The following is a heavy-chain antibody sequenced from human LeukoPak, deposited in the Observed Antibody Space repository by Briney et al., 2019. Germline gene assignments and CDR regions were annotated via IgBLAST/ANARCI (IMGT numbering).Heavy chain of an antibody. J-gene: IGHJ4*02. Sequence: SETLSLTCTVSGGSISSSSYYWGWIRQPPGKGLEWIGSIYYSGSTYYNPSLKSRVTISVDTSKNQFSLKLSSVTAADTAVYYCAREYYYDSSGYYNWGQGTLVTVSS. D-gene: IGHD3-22*01. V-gene: IGHV4-39*07. CDR1: GGSISSSSYY. CDR3: AREYYYDSSGYYN. CDR2: IYYSGST.